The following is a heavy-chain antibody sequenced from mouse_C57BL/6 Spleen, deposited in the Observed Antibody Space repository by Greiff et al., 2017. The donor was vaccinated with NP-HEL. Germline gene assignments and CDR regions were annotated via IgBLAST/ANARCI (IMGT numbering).Heavy chain of an antibody. Sequence: VKLQESGPELVKPGASVKISCKASGYAFSSSWMNWVKQRPGKGLEWIGRIYPGDGDTNYNGKFKGKATLTADKSSSTAYMQLSSLTSEDSAVYFCARRGFYYGYDDYAMDYWGQGTSVTVSS. CDR1: GYAFSSSW. CDR3: ARRGFYYGYDDYAMDY. V-gene: IGHV1-82*01. J-gene: IGHJ4*01. D-gene: IGHD2-2*01. CDR2: IYPGDGDT.